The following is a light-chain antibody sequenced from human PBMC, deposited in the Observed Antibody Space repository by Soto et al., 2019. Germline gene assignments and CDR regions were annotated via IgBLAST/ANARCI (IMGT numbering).Light chain of an antibody. CDR3: QQYNSYSLT. CDR1: QSVTSR. J-gene: IGKJ4*01. Sequence: DIQMTQSPSTLSASVGDRVTITCRASQSVTSRLAWYQQKPGNAPKLLIYGASNLESGVPSRFRGSGSGTEFTLTISSLQPDDFATYYCQQYNSYSLTCGGGTPVAIK. CDR2: GAS. V-gene: IGKV1-5*01.